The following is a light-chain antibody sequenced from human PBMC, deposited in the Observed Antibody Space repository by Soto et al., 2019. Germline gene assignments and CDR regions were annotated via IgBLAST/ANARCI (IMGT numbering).Light chain of an antibody. J-gene: IGLJ1*01. CDR3: SSYTSTSTPNV. CDR1: SSDVGGYNY. Sequence: QSALTQPASVSGSPGQSITISCTGTSSDVGGYNYVSWYQQHPGKAPKVMIYEVSNRPSGVSNRFSGSKSGNTASLTISGLQAEDEADYYCSSYTSTSTPNVFGTGTKLTVL. CDR2: EVS. V-gene: IGLV2-14*01.